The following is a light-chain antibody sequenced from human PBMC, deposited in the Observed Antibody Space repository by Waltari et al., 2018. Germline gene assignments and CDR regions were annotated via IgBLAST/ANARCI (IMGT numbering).Light chain of an antibody. CDR2: DAS. Sequence: EIVLTQSPATLSLSPGERATLSCRASQSVSNNLAWYQPKPGQAPRLLIYDASNRATGLPARFSGSGSGTDFTLTISSLEPEDFALYYCHQRSDWPLTFGGGTKVAIK. CDR3: HQRSDWPLT. V-gene: IGKV3-11*01. J-gene: IGKJ4*01. CDR1: QSVSNN.